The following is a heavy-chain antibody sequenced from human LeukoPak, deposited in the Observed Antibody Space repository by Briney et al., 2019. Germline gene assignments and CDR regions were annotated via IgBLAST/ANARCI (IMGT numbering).Heavy chain of an antibody. V-gene: IGHV4-4*07. CDR2: IYTSGST. Sequence: SQTLSLTCAVSGGSISSYYWSWIRQPAGKGLEWIGRIYTSGSTNYNPSLKSRVTMSVDTSKNQFSLKLSSVTAADTAVYYCARDWVEYSSGWYTEGNYFDYWGQGTLVTVSS. CDR1: GGSISSYY. CDR3: ARDWVEYSSGWYTEGNYFDY. D-gene: IGHD6-19*01. J-gene: IGHJ4*02.